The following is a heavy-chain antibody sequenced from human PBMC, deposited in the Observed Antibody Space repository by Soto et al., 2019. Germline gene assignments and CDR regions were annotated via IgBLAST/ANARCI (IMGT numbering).Heavy chain of an antibody. CDR3: ASTLFAVSVRFDP. Sequence: QVQLQESGPGLVKPSETLSLTCTVSGGSISSYYWSWIRQPPGKGLEWIGYIYYSGSTNYNPSLKSRVTISVDTSKDQCSLKLSSVTAADTAVYYCASTLFAVSVRFDPWGQGTLVTVSS. J-gene: IGHJ5*02. CDR2: IYYSGST. V-gene: IGHV4-59*01. CDR1: GGSISSYY. D-gene: IGHD3-3*01.